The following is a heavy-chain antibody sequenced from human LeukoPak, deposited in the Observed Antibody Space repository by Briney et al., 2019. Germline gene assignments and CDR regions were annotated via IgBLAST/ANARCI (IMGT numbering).Heavy chain of an antibody. J-gene: IGHJ3*02. Sequence: PGGSLRLSCTASGFTFSAYAMMWVRQAPGKGPEWVSAIRGGGGSAFYADSVKGRFTISRDNSKYTLFLQMNSLRAEDTAVYYCARDPIGAYIGAFDMWGQGTMVTVSS. D-gene: IGHD4-17*01. CDR3: ARDPIGAYIGAFDM. V-gene: IGHV3-23*01. CDR2: IRGGGGSA. CDR1: GFTFSAYA.